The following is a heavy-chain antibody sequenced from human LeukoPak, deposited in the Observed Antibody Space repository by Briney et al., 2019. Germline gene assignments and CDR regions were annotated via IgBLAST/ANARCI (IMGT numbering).Heavy chain of an antibody. D-gene: IGHD2-2*01. CDR1: GYTFTGYY. CDR3: ARSRLLLSSGGWYYLDY. J-gene: IGHJ4*02. Sequence: RASVKVSCKASGYTFTGYYMHWVRQAPGQGLEWMGWINPNSGGTNYAQKFQGRVTMTRDTSISTAYMELSRLRSDDTAVYYCARSRLLLSSGGWYYLDYWGQGTLVTVSS. CDR2: INPNSGGT. V-gene: IGHV1-2*02.